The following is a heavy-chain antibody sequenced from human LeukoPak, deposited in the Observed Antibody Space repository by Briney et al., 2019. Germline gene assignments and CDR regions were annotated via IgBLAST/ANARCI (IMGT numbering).Heavy chain of an antibody. Sequence: GRSLRLSCAASGFTFSSYGMHWVRQAPGKGLEWVAVISYDGSNKYYADSVKGRFTISRDNSKNTLYLQMNSLRAEDTAVYYCAKDRSRRYYDSSGYYPAIYWGQGTLVTVSS. CDR2: ISYDGSNK. J-gene: IGHJ4*02. CDR3: AKDRSRRYYDSSGYYPAIY. D-gene: IGHD3-22*01. CDR1: GFTFSSYG. V-gene: IGHV3-30*18.